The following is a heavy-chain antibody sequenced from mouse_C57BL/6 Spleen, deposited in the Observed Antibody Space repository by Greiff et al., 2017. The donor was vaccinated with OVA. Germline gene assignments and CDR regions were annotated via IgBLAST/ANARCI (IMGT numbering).Heavy chain of an antibody. D-gene: IGHD1-1*01. V-gene: IGHV14-3*01. J-gene: IGHJ4*01. Sequence: EVQLVESVAELVRPGASVKLSCTASGFNIKNTYMHWVKQRPEQGLEWIGRIDPANGNTTYAPKFQGKATITADPSSNTAYLQLSSLTSEDTAIYYCARGTTVVARTGTMGAMDYWGQGTSVTVSS. CDR1: GFNIKNTY. CDR2: IDPANGNT. CDR3: ARGTTVVARTGTMGAMDY.